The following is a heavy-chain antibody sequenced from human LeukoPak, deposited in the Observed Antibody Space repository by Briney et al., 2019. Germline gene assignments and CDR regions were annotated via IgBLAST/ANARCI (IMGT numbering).Heavy chain of an antibody. Sequence: GGSLRLSCAASGFTFSSYSMNWVRQAPGKGLEWVSSISSSNSYLYYADSVKGRFTHSRDNAKNSLYLQMNSLRAEDTAVYYCARAVDYYDSSGYYRPYFDYWGQGTLVTVSS. J-gene: IGHJ4*02. CDR2: ISSSNSYL. CDR1: GFTFSSYS. CDR3: ARAVDYYDSSGYYRPYFDY. V-gene: IGHV3-21*01. D-gene: IGHD3-22*01.